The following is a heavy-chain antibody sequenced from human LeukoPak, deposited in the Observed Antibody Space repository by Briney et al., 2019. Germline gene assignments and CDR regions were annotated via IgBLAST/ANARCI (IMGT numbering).Heavy chain of an antibody. D-gene: IGHD6-13*01. CDR2: INPSGDST. V-gene: IGHV1-46*01. Sequence: ASVKVSCKASGYTFTSYYLHWVRQAPGQGFEWMGVINPSGDSTSYAQKFQGRVTMTRDTSTSTVYMELSSLRSEDTAVYYCASTKSSSLFDFWGQGTLVTVSS. CDR1: GYTFTSYY. CDR3: ASTKSSSLFDF. J-gene: IGHJ4*02.